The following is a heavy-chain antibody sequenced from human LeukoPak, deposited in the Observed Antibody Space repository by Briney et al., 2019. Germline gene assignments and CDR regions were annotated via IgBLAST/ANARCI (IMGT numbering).Heavy chain of an antibody. CDR1: RFTFSSYG. D-gene: IGHD6-13*01. J-gene: IGHJ4*02. CDR2: IWYDGSNK. V-gene: IGHV3-33*01. Sequence: GRSLRLSCAASRFTFSSYGMHWVRQAPGKGLEWVAVIWYDGSNKYYADSVKGRFTISRDNSKNTLYLQMNSLRAEDTAVYYCARGGQQLANFDYWGQGTLVTVSS. CDR3: ARGGQQLANFDY.